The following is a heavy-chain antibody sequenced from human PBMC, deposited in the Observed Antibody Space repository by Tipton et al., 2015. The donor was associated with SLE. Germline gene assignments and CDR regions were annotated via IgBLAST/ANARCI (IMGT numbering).Heavy chain of an antibody. Sequence: TLSLTCAVYGGSFSGYYWSWIRQPPGKGLEWIGEINHSGSTNYNPSLKSRVTISVDTSKNQFSLKLSSVTAADTAVYYCARHLAAAARDGWFDPWGQGTLVTVSS. D-gene: IGHD6-13*01. V-gene: IGHV4-34*01. CDR1: GGSFSGYY. CDR3: ARHLAAAARDGWFDP. J-gene: IGHJ5*02. CDR2: INHSGST.